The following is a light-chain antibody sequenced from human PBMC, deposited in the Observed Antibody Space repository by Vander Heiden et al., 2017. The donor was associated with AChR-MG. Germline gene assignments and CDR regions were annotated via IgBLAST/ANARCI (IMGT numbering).Light chain of an antibody. CDR3: QSADRSGPYFLV. Sequence: SYELTQSPSMSVSPGQTARLTCSGDALPKQYAHWYQQKAGQAPVLLIYKDTERPSGIPERFSCSSSGTTGTLTIDGVQAEDEADDYCQSADRSGPYFLVFGGGTKLTVL. V-gene: IGLV3-25*03. J-gene: IGLJ2*01. CDR2: KDT. CDR1: ALPKQY.